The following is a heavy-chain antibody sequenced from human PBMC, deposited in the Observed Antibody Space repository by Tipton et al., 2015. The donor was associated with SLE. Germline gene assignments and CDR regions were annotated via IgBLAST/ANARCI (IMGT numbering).Heavy chain of an antibody. J-gene: IGHJ3*02. V-gene: IGHV4-34*01. CDR1: GGSFSGYY. CDR3: AREGVIVVVVAATQGGFDT. Sequence: TLSLTCAVYGGSFSGYYWSWIRQPPGKGLEWIGEINHSGSTNYNPSLKSRVTISVDTSKNQFSLKLSSVTAAATAVYYCAREGVIVVVVAATQGGFDTWGQGPRVPVSS. D-gene: IGHD2-15*01. CDR2: INHSGST.